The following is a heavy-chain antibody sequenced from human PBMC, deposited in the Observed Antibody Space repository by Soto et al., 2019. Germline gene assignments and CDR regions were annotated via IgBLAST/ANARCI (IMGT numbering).Heavy chain of an antibody. CDR1: GYTFTSYG. V-gene: IGHV1-18*01. D-gene: IGHD6-19*01. Sequence: QVHLVQSGAEVKKPGASMKVSCKASGYTFTSYGITWVRQAPGQGLEWMGWISAYNGNTNYAQKLQGRVTMTTDTPTSTAYMELRNLRSDDTAVYYCARDYSSGWQKGAFDIWGQGTMVTVSS. J-gene: IGHJ3*02. CDR2: ISAYNGNT. CDR3: ARDYSSGWQKGAFDI.